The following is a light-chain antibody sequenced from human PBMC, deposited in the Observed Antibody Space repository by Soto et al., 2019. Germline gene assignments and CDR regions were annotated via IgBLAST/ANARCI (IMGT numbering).Light chain of an antibody. V-gene: IGKV1-9*01. J-gene: IGKJ4*01. Sequence: DIQMTQSPSSLSASVVDRVSISCQASQDITNNLAWYQQKPGNPPRLLIYEESTLHSGVPSRFSGRKVGTQFILTIDSLQPEDFATYYCQQVKSYPRTFGGGTKVDI. CDR1: QDITNN. CDR3: QQVKSYPRT. CDR2: EES.